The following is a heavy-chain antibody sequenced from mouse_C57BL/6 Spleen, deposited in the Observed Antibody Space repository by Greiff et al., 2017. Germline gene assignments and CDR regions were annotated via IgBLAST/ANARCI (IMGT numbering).Heavy chain of an antibody. Sequence: QVQLQQPGAELVRPGTSVKLSCKASGYTFTSYWMHWVKQRPGQGLEWIGVIDPFDSYTNYNQKFKGKATLTVDTSSSTAYMQLSSLTSEDSAVYYCARKGDSNYVDYWGQGTTLTVSS. CDR1: GYTFTSYW. V-gene: IGHV1-59*01. CDR3: ARKGDSNYVDY. D-gene: IGHD2-5*01. J-gene: IGHJ2*01. CDR2: IDPFDSYT.